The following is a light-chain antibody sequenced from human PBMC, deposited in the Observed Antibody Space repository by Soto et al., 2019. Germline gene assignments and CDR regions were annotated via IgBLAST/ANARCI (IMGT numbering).Light chain of an antibody. J-gene: IGKJ5*01. CDR3: QQRSNWPIT. V-gene: IGKV3-11*01. CDR1: QSVGSF. Sequence: EIVLTQSPATLSLSPGERATLSCRASQSVGSFLAWYQQTPGQAPRLLIYDASNKATGIPARFSGSGSGTDFTLVISSLEPEDFAVYYCQQRSNWPITVGQGTRLESK. CDR2: DAS.